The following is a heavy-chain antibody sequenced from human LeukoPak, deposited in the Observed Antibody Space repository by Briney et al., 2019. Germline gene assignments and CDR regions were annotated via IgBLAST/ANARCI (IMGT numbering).Heavy chain of an antibody. D-gene: IGHD6-19*01. CDR3: AGYSSGWYVDY. V-gene: IGHV4-59*01. CDR2: IYFSGST. CDR1: GGSISTYY. Sequence: SETLSLTCTASGGSISTYYWSWIRQPPGKGLEWIGYIYFSGSTDYNPSLKSRVTISVDTSNNQFSLKLSSVTAADTAVYYCAGYSSGWYVDYWGQGTLVTVSS. J-gene: IGHJ4*02.